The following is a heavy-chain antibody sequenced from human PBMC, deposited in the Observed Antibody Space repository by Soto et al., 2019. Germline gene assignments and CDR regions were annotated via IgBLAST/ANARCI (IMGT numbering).Heavy chain of an antibody. CDR1: GYTFTTYG. CDR3: ARVVKAGDYGDYGRYYFDY. D-gene: IGHD4-17*01. V-gene: IGHV1-18*04. Sequence: QVQLVQSGAEVKKPGASVKVSCKASGYTFTTYGITWVRQAPGQGREWLGWFSAYSGNTNYAQKLHGRVTVTTDTSTNTAYMDLRSLRSDDTAVYYCARVVKAGDYGDYGRYYFDYWGHGTLVTVSS. CDR2: FSAYSGNT. J-gene: IGHJ4*01.